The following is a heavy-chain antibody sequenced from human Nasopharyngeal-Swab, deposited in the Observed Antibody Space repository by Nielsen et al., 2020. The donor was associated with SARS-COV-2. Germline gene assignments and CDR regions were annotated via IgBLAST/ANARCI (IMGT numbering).Heavy chain of an antibody. J-gene: IGHJ4*02. CDR1: GFTFSSYA. Sequence: GESLKISCAASGFTFSSYAMSWVRQAPGKGLEWVSAISGSGGSTYYADSVKGRFTISRDNSKNTLYLQMDSLRAEDTALYYCVKPLRDRYSNYFYDHWGQGTLVSVSS. CDR3: VKPLRDRYSNYFYDH. D-gene: IGHD4-11*01. V-gene: IGHV3-23*01. CDR2: ISGSGGST.